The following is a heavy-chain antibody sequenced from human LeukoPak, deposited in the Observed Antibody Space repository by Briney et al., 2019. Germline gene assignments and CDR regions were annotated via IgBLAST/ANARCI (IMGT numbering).Heavy chain of an antibody. CDR3: ARVAASSGWLTGLYYFDY. J-gene: IGHJ4*02. V-gene: IGHV4-59*01. CDR1: GGSISSYY. D-gene: IGHD6-19*01. Sequence: PSETLSLTCTVSGGSISSYYWSWIRQPPGKGLEWIGYIYYSGSTNYNPSLRSRVTISVDTSKNQFSLKLSSVTAADTAVYYCARVAASSGWLTGLYYFDYWGQGTLVTVSS. CDR2: IYYSGST.